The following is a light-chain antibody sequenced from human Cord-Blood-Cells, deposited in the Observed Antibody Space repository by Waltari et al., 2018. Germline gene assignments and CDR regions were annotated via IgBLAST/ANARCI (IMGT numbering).Light chain of an antibody. CDR3: QSYDSSLSGYV. J-gene: IGLJ1*01. V-gene: IGLV1-40*01. CDR1: SSNIGAGDE. CDR2: GNS. Sequence: QSVLTQPPSVSGAPGQRVTISCTGSSSNIGAGDEVHWYQQLPGTAPKLLIYGNSNRPSGVPDRFSGSKSGTSASLAITGLQAEDEADYYCQSYDSSLSGYVFGTGTKVTVL.